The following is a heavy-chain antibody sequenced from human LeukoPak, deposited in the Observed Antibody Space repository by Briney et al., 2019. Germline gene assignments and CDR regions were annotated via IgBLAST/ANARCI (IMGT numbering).Heavy chain of an antibody. J-gene: IGHJ5*02. CDR2: INHSGST. CDR3: ARALYCSSTSCGGFDP. D-gene: IGHD2-2*01. Sequence: SETLSLTCAVYGGSFGGYYWSWIRQPPGKGLEWIGEINHSGSTNYNPSLKSRVTISVDTSKNQFSLKLSSVTAADTAVYYCARALYCSSTSCGGFDPWAREPWSPSPQ. V-gene: IGHV4-34*01. CDR1: GGSFGGYY.